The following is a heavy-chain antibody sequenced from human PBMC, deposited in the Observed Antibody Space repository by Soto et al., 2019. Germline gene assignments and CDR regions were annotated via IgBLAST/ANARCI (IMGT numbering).Heavy chain of an antibody. J-gene: IGHJ6*02. D-gene: IGHD7-27*01. V-gene: IGHV3-30*18. Sequence: LRLSCAASGFTFSSYGMHWVRQAPGKVLEWVAVISYDGSNKYYADSVKGRFTISRDNSKNTLYLQMNSLRAEDTAVYYCAKDRRNWDVYYYYGMDVWGQGTTVTVS. CDR1: GFTFSSYG. CDR3: AKDRRNWDVYYYYGMDV. CDR2: ISYDGSNK.